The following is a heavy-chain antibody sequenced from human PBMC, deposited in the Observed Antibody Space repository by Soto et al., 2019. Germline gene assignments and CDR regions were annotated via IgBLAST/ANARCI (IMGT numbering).Heavy chain of an antibody. CDR2: INPSGGST. CDR1: GYTFTSYY. CDR3: ARDRSRGGLYYYYGMDV. Sequence: ASVKVSCKASGYTFTSYYMHWVRQAPGRGLEWMGIINPSGGSTSYAQKFQGRVTMTRDTSTSTVYMELSSLRSEDTAVYYCARDRSRGGLYYYYGMDVWGQGTTVTVSS. J-gene: IGHJ6*02. D-gene: IGHD2-15*01. V-gene: IGHV1-46*01.